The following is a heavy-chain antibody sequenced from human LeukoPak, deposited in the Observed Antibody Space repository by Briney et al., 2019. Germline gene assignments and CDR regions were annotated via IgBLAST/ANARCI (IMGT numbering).Heavy chain of an antibody. CDR2: IWYDGSNK. CDR1: GFTFSSYG. CDR3: AKLSSGSSDGFDY. J-gene: IGHJ4*02. D-gene: IGHD1-26*01. Sequence: GGSLRLSCAASGFTFSSYGMHWVRQAPGKGLEWVAVIWYDGSNKYYADSVKGRFTISRDNSKNTLYLQMNSLRAEDTAVYYCAKLSSGSSDGFDYWGQGTLVTVSS. V-gene: IGHV3-33*06.